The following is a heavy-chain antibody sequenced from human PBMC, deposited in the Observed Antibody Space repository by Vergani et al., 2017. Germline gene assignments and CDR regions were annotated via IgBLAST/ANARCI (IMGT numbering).Heavy chain of an antibody. V-gene: IGHV4-39*01. CDR1: GRSISSSSYY. J-gene: IGHJ4*02. Sequence: QLQLQESGPGLVKPSETLSLTCTVSGRSISSSSYYWGWIRQPPGKGLEWIGSIYYSGSTYYNPSLKSRVTISVDTSKNQFSLKLSSVTAADTAVYYCARVRARITIFDYWGQGTLVTVSS. CDR2: IYYSGST. D-gene: IGHD3-3*01. CDR3: ARVRARITIFDY.